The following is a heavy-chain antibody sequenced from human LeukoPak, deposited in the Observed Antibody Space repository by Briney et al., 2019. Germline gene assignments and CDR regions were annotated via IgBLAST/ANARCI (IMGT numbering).Heavy chain of an antibody. D-gene: IGHD3-22*01. CDR1: GFTFSSNG. CDR3: AKTNGYYDL. V-gene: IGHV3-23*01. J-gene: IGHJ4*02. CDR2: ISGSGDKT. Sequence: QSGGSLRLSCAASGFTFSSNGMSWVRKAPGKGLEWVSSISGSGDKTYYADFVKGRFTISRDNSKSTMYLQMNSLRAEDTAVYHCAKTNGYYDLWGQGTLVIVSS.